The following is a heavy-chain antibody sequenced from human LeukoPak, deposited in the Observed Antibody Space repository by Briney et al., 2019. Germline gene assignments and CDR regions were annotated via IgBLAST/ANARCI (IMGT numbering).Heavy chain of an antibody. V-gene: IGHV3-23*01. CDR2: ISGSGGST. CDR1: GFTFSSYA. CDR3: AKPIASRRAFDI. D-gene: IGHD6-13*01. J-gene: IGHJ3*02. Sequence: GGSLRLSCAASGFTFSSYAMIWVRLAPGQGLEWVSAISGSGGSTYYADSVKGRFTISRDNSKYTLYLQMNSLRAEDTAVYYCAKPIASRRAFDIWGQGTMVTVSS.